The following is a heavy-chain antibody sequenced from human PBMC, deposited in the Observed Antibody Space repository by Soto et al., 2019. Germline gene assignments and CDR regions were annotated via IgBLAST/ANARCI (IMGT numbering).Heavy chain of an antibody. Sequence: PSETLSLTCTVSGGSLSSYYWSWIRQPPGKGLEWIGYIYYSGSTNYNPSLKSRVTISVDTSKNQFSLKLNSMTAADTAVYYFARHNYGSGSTYFDYWGQGTLVTVSS. D-gene: IGHD3-10*01. CDR1: GGSLSSYY. CDR2: IYYSGST. J-gene: IGHJ4*02. V-gene: IGHV4-59*08. CDR3: ARHNYGSGSTYFDY.